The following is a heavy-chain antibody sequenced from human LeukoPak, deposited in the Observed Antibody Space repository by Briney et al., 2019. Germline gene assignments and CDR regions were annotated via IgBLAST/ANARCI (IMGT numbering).Heavy chain of an antibody. D-gene: IGHD2-21*02. CDR1: GFTFSTYA. J-gene: IGHJ4*02. V-gene: IGHV3-64*02. Sequence: GGSLRLSCAASGFTFSTYAMHWVRQAPGKGLEYVSAISNHGGSTYYADSVKGRFITSRDNSKNTLYLQMNSLRAEDTAVYYCAKEEVVTHFDYWGQGTLVTVSS. CDR2: ISNHGGST. CDR3: AKEEVVTHFDY.